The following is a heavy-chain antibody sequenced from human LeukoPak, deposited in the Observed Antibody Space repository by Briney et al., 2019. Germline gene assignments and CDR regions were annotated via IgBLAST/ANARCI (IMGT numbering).Heavy chain of an antibody. Sequence: PSETLSLTCTVSGGSISTYSWSWIRQPPGKGLEWIGYIYYSGSTNYNPSLKSRVTTSIDTSKNHFSLKLSSVTAADTAVYYCARGRTNWGLYNWFDPWGQGTLVTVSS. J-gene: IGHJ5*02. CDR1: GGSISTYS. CDR3: ARGRTNWGLYNWFDP. D-gene: IGHD7-27*01. V-gene: IGHV4-59*08. CDR2: IYYSGST.